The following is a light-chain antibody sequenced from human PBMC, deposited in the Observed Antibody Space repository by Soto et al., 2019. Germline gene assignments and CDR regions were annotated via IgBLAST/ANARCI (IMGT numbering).Light chain of an antibody. CDR3: QQYGSSPRT. J-gene: IGKJ1*01. CDR1: QSVSSY. CDR2: DAS. V-gene: IGKV3-20*01. Sequence: EIVLTQSPGTLSLSPGERATLSCRASQSVSSYLAWYQQKPGQPPRLLIYDASTRATGIPDRFSGSGSGTDFTLTISRLEPEDFAVYSCQQYGSSPRTFGRGTKVDIK.